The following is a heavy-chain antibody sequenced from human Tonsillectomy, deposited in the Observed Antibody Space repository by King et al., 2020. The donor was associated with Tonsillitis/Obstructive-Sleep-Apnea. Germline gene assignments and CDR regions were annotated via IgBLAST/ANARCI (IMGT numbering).Heavy chain of an antibody. V-gene: IGHV3-33*01. CDR2: IWYDGSNK. CDR3: ARVDTIFGVVILFDY. Sequence: QLVQSGGGVVQPGGSLRLSCAASGFTFSSYGMHWVRQASGKGLAWGAVIWYDGSNKYYATSVKGRFTNTSDNSKNTLYLQMNSLRAEDTAVYYCARVDTIFGVVILFDYWGQGTLVTVSS. J-gene: IGHJ4*02. CDR1: GFTFSSYG. D-gene: IGHD3-3*01.